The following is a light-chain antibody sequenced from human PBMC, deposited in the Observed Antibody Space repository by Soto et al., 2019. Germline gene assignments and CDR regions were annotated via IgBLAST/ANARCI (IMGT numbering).Light chain of an antibody. Sequence: DIQMTQSPSTLSASVEDRVTITCRASQRISAWLAWYQQKPGKAPKLLVYKASTLETGVPSRFSGSGSGTEFTLTISSLQPDDFATYYCQKYHKFPYTFGQGTKLEI. CDR3: QKYHKFPYT. CDR1: QRISAW. J-gene: IGKJ2*01. CDR2: KAS. V-gene: IGKV1-5*03.